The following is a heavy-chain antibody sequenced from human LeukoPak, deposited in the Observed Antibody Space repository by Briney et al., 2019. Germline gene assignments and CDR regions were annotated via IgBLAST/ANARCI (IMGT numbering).Heavy chain of an antibody. V-gene: IGHV3-30*09. CDR2: ISYDGSNK. Sequence: GGSLRLSCAASGFTFSSYALHWVRQAPGKGLEWVTVISYDGSNKYYTDSVKGRFAISRDDSKNTLYLQMNSLRGEDTAVYYCAKSIAARQPNYYYGLDVWGQGTTVTVS. D-gene: IGHD6-6*01. J-gene: IGHJ6*02. CDR3: AKSIAARQPNYYYGLDV. CDR1: GFTFSSYA.